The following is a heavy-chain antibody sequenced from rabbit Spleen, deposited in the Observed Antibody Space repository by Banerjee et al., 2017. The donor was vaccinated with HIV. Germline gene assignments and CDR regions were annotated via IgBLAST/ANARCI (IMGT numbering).Heavy chain of an antibody. D-gene: IGHD6-1*01. Sequence: QSLEESGGGLVKPGASLTLTCKASGFSFSSGCDMCWVRQAPGKGLEWIACIVIGGSGSPYYASWVNGRFTISKTSSTTVTLQMTSLTAADTATYFCASAYSDIYFDLWGQGTLVTVS. CDR2: IVIGGSGSP. CDR1: GFSFSSGCD. CDR3: ASAYSDIYFDL. J-gene: IGHJ4*01. V-gene: IGHV1S40*01.